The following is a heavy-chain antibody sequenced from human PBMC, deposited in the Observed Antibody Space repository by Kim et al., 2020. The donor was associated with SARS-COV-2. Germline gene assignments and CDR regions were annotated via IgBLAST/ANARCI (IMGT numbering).Heavy chain of an antibody. CDR2: T. J-gene: IGHJ4*02. V-gene: IGHV1-46*01. CDR3: ARAVTVADIDY. D-gene: IGHD6-19*01. Sequence: TSYAQKFQGRVTMTRDTSTSTVYMELSSLRSEDTAVYYCARAVTVADIDYWGQGTLVTVSS.